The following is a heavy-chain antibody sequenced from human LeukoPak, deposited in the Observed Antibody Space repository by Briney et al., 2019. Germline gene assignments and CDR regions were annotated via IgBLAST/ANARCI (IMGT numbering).Heavy chain of an antibody. Sequence: AGGSLRLSCAASGFTFSTYAMSWVRQAPGKGLEWVSLIHNDAVGTYSAGAVKGRFTITRDNSKNTLYLQMNSLRAEDTALYYCAKFRGETTTLYHFDYWGQGTLVAVSS. J-gene: IGHJ4*02. CDR2: IHNDAVGT. CDR3: AKFRGETTTLYHFDY. V-gene: IGHV3-23*03. D-gene: IGHD1-1*01. CDR1: GFTFSTYA.